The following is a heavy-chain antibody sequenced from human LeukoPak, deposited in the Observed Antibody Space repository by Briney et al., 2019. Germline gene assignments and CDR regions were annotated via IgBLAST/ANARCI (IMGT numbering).Heavy chain of an antibody. CDR3: ARRYSSSWYSYFDY. CDR1: GGSISSYY. D-gene: IGHD6-13*01. J-gene: IGHJ4*02. Sequence: SETVSLTCTVSGGSISSYYWSWIRQPPGKGLEWIGYIYYSGSTNYNPSLKSRVTISVDTSKNQFSLKLSSVTAADTAVYYCARRYSSSWYSYFDYWGQGTLVTVSS. CDR2: IYYSGST. V-gene: IGHV4-59*08.